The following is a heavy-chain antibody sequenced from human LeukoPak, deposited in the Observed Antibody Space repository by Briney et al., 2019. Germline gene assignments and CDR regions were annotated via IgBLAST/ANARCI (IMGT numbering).Heavy chain of an antibody. CDR3: ARDYYGSGNFDY. CDR2: IYYGGST. D-gene: IGHD3-10*01. V-gene: IGHV4-59*01. J-gene: IGHJ4*02. Sequence: SETLSLTCTVSGGSISSYYWSWIRQPPGKGLEWIGYIYYGGSTNYNPSLKSRVTISVDTSKNQFSLKLSSVTAADTAVYYCARDYYGSGNFDYWGQGTLVTVSS. CDR1: GGSISSYY.